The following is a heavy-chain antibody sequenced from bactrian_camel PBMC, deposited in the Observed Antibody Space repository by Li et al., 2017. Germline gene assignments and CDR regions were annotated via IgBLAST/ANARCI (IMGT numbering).Heavy chain of an antibody. CDR3: AKDISWWNFDY. CDR1: GYTYNRNC. CDR2: IATGSGNT. V-gene: IGHV3S1*01. J-gene: IGHJ6*01. Sequence: HVQLVESGGGSVQAGGSLRLSCAASGYTYNRNCMAWFRQAPGKEREGVARIATGSGNTYYADSVKGRFTISRDNAKNTLYLQLSSLKTEDTAMYYCAKDISWWNFDYWGQGTQVTVS. D-gene: IGHD7*01.